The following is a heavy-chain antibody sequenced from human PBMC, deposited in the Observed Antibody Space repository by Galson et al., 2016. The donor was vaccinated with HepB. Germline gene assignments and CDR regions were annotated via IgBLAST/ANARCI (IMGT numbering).Heavy chain of an antibody. V-gene: IGHV3-23*01. D-gene: IGHD3-3*01. CDR1: GFTFSNYG. J-gene: IGHJ6*04. CDR2: ISRSGDST. CDR3: AQGSAYPAV. Sequence: SLRLSCAASGFTFSNYGMTWVRQAPGKGLDVVSGISRSGDSTDYADSVKGRFTISRDNSKNTLSLQMNSLTADDTAIYYCAQGSAYPAVWGKGTLVTVSS.